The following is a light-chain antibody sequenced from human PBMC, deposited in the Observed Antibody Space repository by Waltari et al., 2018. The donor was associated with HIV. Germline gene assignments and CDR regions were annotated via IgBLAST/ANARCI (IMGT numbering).Light chain of an antibody. V-gene: IGLV2-14*01. J-gene: IGLJ3*02. CDR1: PAAIGHFR. CDR2: QVK. Sequence: HSALTQPASVSGSLGQSITISCTTAPAAIGHFRSWYQQFPGKAPQLIFYQVKRRPSATPYRFSAAKSGDTASLTISGLRPEDEADYFCSSLGDANSLLFGGGTHLTVL. CDR3: SSLGDANSLL.